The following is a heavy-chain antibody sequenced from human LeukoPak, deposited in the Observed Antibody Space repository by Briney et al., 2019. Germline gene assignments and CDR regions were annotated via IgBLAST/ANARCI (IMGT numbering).Heavy chain of an antibody. Sequence: GGSLGLSCAASGFTVSSNYMSWVRQAPGKGLEWVSVIYSGGSTYYADSVKGRFTISRDNSRNTLYLQMNSLRAEDTSVYYGATGIRYCSGGSCIDYWGQGTLVTVSS. CDR1: GFTVSSNY. CDR2: IYSGGST. D-gene: IGHD2-15*01. CDR3: ATGIRYCSGGSCIDY. J-gene: IGHJ4*02. V-gene: IGHV3-53*01.